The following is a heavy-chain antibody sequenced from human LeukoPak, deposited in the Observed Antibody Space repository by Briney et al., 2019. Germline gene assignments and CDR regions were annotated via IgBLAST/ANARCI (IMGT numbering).Heavy chain of an antibody. V-gene: IGHV3-30*18. J-gene: IGHJ6*02. CDR2: ISYDGINK. CDR3: AKDEVTMVRGVPYYYYGMDV. Sequence: PGGSLRLSCAASGFTFRTYGMHWVRQAPGKGLEWVAVISYDGINKNYADSVKGRFTISRDNSKNTLYLQMNSPRGEDTAVYYCAKDEVTMVRGVPYYYYGMDVWGQGTTVTVSS. CDR1: GFTFRTYG. D-gene: IGHD3-10*01.